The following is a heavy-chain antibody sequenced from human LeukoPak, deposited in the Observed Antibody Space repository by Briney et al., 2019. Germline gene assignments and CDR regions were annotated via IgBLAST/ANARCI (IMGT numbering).Heavy chain of an antibody. D-gene: IGHD6-6*01. CDR3: ARVYPLKSSIAARRGSSGYYMDV. Sequence: SETLSLTCAVYGGSFSGYYWSWIRQPPGKGLEWIGEINHSGSTNYNPSLKSRVTISVDTSKNQFSLKLSSVTAADTAVYYCARVYPLKSSIAARRGSSGYYMDVWGKGTTVTVSS. CDR2: INHSGST. CDR1: GGSFSGYY. V-gene: IGHV4-34*01. J-gene: IGHJ6*03.